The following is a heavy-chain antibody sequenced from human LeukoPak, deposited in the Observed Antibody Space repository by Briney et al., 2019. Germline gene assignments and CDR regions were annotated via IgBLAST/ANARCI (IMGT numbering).Heavy chain of an antibody. V-gene: IGHV3-48*01. CDR3: TKVPRQHDNWFDP. CDR1: GFTFSSYT. Sequence: GGSLRLSCAASGFTFSSYTMSWVRQAPGKGLEWVSYISSSNIIIHYADSVKGRFTISRDNAKNSLYLQMNSLRAEDTAVYYCTKVPRQHDNWFDPWGQGTLVTVSS. D-gene: IGHD6-13*01. CDR2: ISSSNIII. J-gene: IGHJ5*02.